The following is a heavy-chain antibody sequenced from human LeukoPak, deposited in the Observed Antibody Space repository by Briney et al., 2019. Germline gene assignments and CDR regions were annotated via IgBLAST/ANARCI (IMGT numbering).Heavy chain of an antibody. D-gene: IGHD6-6*01. CDR1: GFIFSDYN. Sequence: GSLRLSCVASGFIFSDYNMNWVRQVPGKGLEWIGEINHSGSTNYNPSLKSRVTISVDTSKNQFSLKLSSVTAADTAVYYCARNGAARPRYYFDYWGQGTLVTVSS. CDR3: ARNGAARPRYYFDY. CDR2: INHSGST. V-gene: IGHV4-34*01. J-gene: IGHJ4*02.